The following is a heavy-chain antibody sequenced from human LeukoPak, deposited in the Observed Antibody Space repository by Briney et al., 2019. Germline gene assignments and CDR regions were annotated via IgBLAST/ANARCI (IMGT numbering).Heavy chain of an antibody. Sequence: GGSLRLSCAISGFPFSTYGMHWVRRAPGKGLEWVAVVSNDGHDKYYADSMKGRFTISRDNSKNTLYLQMNSLTVEDTAVYYCAKGPSGSLNSYHYRGMDVWGQGTTVTVSS. D-gene: IGHD1-1*01. CDR2: VSNDGHDK. J-gene: IGHJ6*02. CDR3: AKGPSGSLNSYHYRGMDV. CDR1: GFPFSTYG. V-gene: IGHV3-30*18.